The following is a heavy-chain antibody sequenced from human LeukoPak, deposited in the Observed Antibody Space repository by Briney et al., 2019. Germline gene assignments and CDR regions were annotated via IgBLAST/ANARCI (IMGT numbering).Heavy chain of an antibody. D-gene: IGHD2-2*01. CDR3: ARDRRCSSTSCYYFGY. Sequence: PGGSLRLSCAASGFTFSSYWVTWVRQAPGKGLEWVANIKQDGSEKYYVDSVKGRFTISRDNAKNSLYLQMNSLRAEDTAVYYCARDRRCSSTSCYYFGYWGQGTLVTVSS. CDR1: GFTFSSYW. CDR2: IKQDGSEK. J-gene: IGHJ4*02. V-gene: IGHV3-7*01.